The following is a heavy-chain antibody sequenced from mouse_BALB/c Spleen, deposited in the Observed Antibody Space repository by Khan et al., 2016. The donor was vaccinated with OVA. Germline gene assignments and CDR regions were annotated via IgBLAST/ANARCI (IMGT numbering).Heavy chain of an antibody. J-gene: IGHJ2*01. CDR1: GFTFSSYG. Sequence: EVQLQESGGGLVQPGGSRKLSCAASGFTFSSYGMHWVRQAPEKGLEWIAYISGDSNTIYYAATVKGRFTISRDNSKNTLFLQMTSLMSEDTARYYCATSYFYGYYFDYWGPGTPLTVSS. D-gene: IGHD1-1*01. CDR2: ISGDSNTI. CDR3: ATSYFYGYYFDY. V-gene: IGHV5-17*02.